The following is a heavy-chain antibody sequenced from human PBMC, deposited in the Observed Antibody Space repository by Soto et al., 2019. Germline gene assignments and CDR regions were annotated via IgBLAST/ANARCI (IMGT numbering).Heavy chain of an antibody. CDR3: ARDPVTTTNYFDY. D-gene: IGHD4-17*01. J-gene: IGHJ4*02. V-gene: IGHV3-21*01. CDR2: ISSSSSYI. Sequence: GGSLRLSCAASGFTFSSYSMNWVRQAPGKGLEWVSSISSSSSYIYYADSVKGRFTISRDNAKNSLYLQMNSLRAEDTAVYYCARDPVTTTNYFDYWGQGTLVTVSS. CDR1: GFTFSSYS.